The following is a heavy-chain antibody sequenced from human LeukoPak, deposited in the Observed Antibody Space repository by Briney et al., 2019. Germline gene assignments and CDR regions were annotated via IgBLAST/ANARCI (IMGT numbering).Heavy chain of an antibody. CDR3: ARGRGGPGA. J-gene: IGHJ4*02. CDR1: GGSISSYY. CDR2: INHSGST. D-gene: IGHD3-10*01. V-gene: IGHV4-34*01. Sequence: PSETLSLTCTVSGGSISSYYWSWIRQPPGKGLERIGEINHSGSTNYNPSLKSRVTISVDTSKNQFSLKLSSVTAADTAVYYCARGRGGPGAWGQGTLVTVSS.